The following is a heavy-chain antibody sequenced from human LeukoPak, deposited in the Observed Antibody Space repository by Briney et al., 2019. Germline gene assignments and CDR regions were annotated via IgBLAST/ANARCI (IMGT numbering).Heavy chain of an antibody. J-gene: IGHJ6*02. CDR1: GGSISSYY. CDR2: IYYSGST. V-gene: IGHV4-59*08. D-gene: IGHD7-27*01. CDR3: ARGANWGSYYYYYGMDV. Sequence: SETLSLTCTVSGGSISSYYWSWIRQPPGKGLEWIGYIYYSGSTNYNPSLKSRVTISVDTSKNQFSLKLSSVTAADTAVYYCARGANWGSYYYYYGMDVWGQGTTVTVSS.